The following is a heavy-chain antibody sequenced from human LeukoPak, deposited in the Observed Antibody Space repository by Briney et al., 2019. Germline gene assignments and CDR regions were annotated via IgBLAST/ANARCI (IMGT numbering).Heavy chain of an antibody. CDR2: ISYDGSNK. CDR3: AKDRWTTGEVIDY. Sequence: PGGSLRLSCAASGFTFSSYGMHWVRQAPGKGLEWVAVISYDGSNKYYADSVKGRFTISRDNSKNTLYLQMNSLRAEDTAVYYCAKDRWTTGEVIDYWGQGTLVTVSS. V-gene: IGHV3-30*18. CDR1: GFTFSSYG. J-gene: IGHJ4*02. D-gene: IGHD4-17*01.